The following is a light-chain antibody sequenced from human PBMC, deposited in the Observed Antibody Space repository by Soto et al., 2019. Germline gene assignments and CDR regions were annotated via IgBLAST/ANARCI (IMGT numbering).Light chain of an antibody. CDR1: QSISSY. J-gene: IGKJ2*01. CDR2: AAS. V-gene: IGKV1-39*01. CDR3: QQSYSSPPYT. Sequence: DIPMTQSPSSLSASIGDRVTITCRASQSISSYLNWYQQKPGKGPNLLIYAASSLQSGVPSRFSGSGSGTDFTLTISSLQPEDFATYYCQQSYSSPPYTFGQGTKVEIK.